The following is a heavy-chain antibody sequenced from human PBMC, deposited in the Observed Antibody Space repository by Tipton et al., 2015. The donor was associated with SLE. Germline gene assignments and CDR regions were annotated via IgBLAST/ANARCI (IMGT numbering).Heavy chain of an antibody. CDR1: GYSISSGYF. J-gene: IGHJ6*03. Sequence: TLSLTCAVSGYSISSGYFWAWIRQPPGKGLEWIGNIYHSGTTYYNPSLKSRVTMSVDTSKNQFSLKLSPVTAADTAVYYCATESGHYDFWSGYYTHYYYMDVWGKGTTVTVSS. D-gene: IGHD3-3*01. V-gene: IGHV4-38-2*01. CDR2: IYHSGTT. CDR3: ATESGHYDFWSGYYTHYYYMDV.